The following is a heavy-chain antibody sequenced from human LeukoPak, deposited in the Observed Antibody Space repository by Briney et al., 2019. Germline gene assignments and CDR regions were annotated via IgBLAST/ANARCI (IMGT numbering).Heavy chain of an antibody. Sequence: ASVKVSCKASGYTFTSYGISWVRQAPGQGLEWMGWISTYNGNTNYAQKLQGRVTMTTDTSTSTAYMELRSLRSDDTAVYYCARSEGYFDSNSFGMDVWGQGTTVTV. CDR2: ISTYNGNT. J-gene: IGHJ6*02. V-gene: IGHV1-18*01. D-gene: IGHD3-9*01. CDR3: ARSEGYFDSNSFGMDV. CDR1: GYTFTSYG.